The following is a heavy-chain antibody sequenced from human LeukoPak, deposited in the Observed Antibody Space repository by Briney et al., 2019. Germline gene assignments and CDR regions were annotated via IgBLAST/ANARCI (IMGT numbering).Heavy chain of an antibody. Sequence: GGSLRLSCAASGFSFSTHAMSWVRQTPGKGLEWVSTISVTGKESYYADSVKGRFSISRDNSKNTLYPQMNSLRVEDTALYYCADPPFDPWGQGTLVTVSS. V-gene: IGHV3-23*01. CDR2: ISVTGKES. J-gene: IGHJ5*02. CDR3: ADPPFDP. CDR1: GFSFSTHA.